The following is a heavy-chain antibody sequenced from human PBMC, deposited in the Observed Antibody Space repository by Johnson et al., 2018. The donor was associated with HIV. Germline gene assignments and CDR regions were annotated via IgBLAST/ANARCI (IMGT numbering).Heavy chain of an antibody. CDR1: GFTFSSYA. V-gene: IGHV3-23*04. Sequence: VQLVESGGGLVQPGGSLRLSCAASGFTFSSYAMSWVRQAPGKGLEWVSGISGSGGSTYYADSVKGRFTISRDNSKNTLYVQMNSLRAEDTAVYYCARDGESQQLPLGDAFDIWGQGTMVTVSS. CDR2: ISGSGGST. J-gene: IGHJ3*02. CDR3: ARDGESQQLPLGDAFDI. D-gene: IGHD6-13*01.